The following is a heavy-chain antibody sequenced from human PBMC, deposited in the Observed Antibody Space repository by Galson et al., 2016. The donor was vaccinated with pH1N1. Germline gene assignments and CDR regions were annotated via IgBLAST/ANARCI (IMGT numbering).Heavy chain of an antibody. Sequence: ETLSLTCTVSGGSISSYYWSWIRQPPGKGLEWIGYIYYSGSTNYNPSLKSRVTISVDTSKNQFSLKLTSVTAADTAIYYCVRHLARPDSGLRNDPFDSWSQGTLVTVSS. CDR3: VRHLARPDSGLRNDPFDS. J-gene: IGHJ4*02. D-gene: IGHD5-12*01. V-gene: IGHV4-59*08. CDR1: GGSISSYY. CDR2: IYYSGST.